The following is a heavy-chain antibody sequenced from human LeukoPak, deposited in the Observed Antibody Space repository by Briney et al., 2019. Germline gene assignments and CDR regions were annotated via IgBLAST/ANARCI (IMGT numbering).Heavy chain of an antibody. CDR3: ARGGGPDAFDI. V-gene: IGHV4-38-2*02. CDR2: IYHSGST. J-gene: IGHJ3*02. CDR1: GYSISGGYY. Sequence: SETLSLTCTVSGYSISGGYYWGWIRQPPGKGLEWIGSIYHSGSTYYNPSLKSRVTISVDTSKNQFSLKLSSVTAADTAVYYCARGGGPDAFDIWGQGTMVTVSS.